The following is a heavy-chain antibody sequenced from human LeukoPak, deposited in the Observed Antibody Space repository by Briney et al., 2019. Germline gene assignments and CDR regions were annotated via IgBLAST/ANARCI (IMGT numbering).Heavy chain of an antibody. Sequence: SVKVSCTASGGTFSSYAISWVRQAPGQGLEWMGGIIPIFGTANYAQKFQGRVTITADESTSTAYMELSSLRSEDTAVYYCASWPLVVVAATTRYFDYWGQGTLVTVSS. V-gene: IGHV1-69*13. CDR2: IIPIFGTA. J-gene: IGHJ4*02. D-gene: IGHD2-15*01. CDR1: GGTFSSYA. CDR3: ASWPLVVVAATTRYFDY.